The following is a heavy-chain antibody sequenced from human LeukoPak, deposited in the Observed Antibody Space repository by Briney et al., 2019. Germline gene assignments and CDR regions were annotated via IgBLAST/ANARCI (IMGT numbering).Heavy chain of an antibody. V-gene: IGHV4-34*01. CDR1: GGSFSGYY. Sequence: SETLSLTCAVYGGSFSGYYWSWIRQPPGKGLEWIGEINHSGSTNYNPSLKSRVTISVDTSKNQFSLKLSSVTAADTAVYYCARHKRIMIFGVVIHDAFDIWGQGTMVTVSS. D-gene: IGHD3-3*01. J-gene: IGHJ3*02. CDR3: ARHKRIMIFGVVIHDAFDI. CDR2: INHSGST.